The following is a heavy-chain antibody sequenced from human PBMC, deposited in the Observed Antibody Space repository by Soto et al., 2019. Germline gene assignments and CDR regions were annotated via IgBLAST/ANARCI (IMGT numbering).Heavy chain of an antibody. Sequence: PGGSLRLSCAASGFTVSDNYMSWVRQAPGKGLEWVSIIYDAGSTYYADSVKGRFTISRDNSKNTVYLQMNSLRAEDTAYYYCARGLWFADRTHWFDPRGQGTLVTVSS. CDR3: ARGLWFADRTHWFDP. D-gene: IGHD3-10*01. CDR1: GFTVSDNY. V-gene: IGHV3-66*01. J-gene: IGHJ5*02. CDR2: IYDAGST.